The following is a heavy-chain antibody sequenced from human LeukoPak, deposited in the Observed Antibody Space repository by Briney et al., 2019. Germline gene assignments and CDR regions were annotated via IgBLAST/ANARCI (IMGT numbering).Heavy chain of an antibody. D-gene: IGHD6-13*01. CDR1: GYTFTSYY. Sequence: ASLKVSCKASGYTFTSYYRHWVRQAPGQGLEWMGIINPSGGSTSYAQKFQGRVTMTRDTSTSTVYMELSSLRSEDTAVYYCARSSWYEGYFQHWGQGTLVTVSS. J-gene: IGHJ1*01. CDR3: ARSSWYEGYFQH. V-gene: IGHV1-46*01. CDR2: INPSGGST.